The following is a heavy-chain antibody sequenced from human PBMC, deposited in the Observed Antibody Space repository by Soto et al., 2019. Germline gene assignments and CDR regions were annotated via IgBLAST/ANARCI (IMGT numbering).Heavy chain of an antibody. J-gene: IGHJ6*02. V-gene: IGHV3-53*01. CDR2: IYSGGST. D-gene: IGHD6-13*01. CDR3: AREQPAYYYYYGMDV. CDR1: GFTVSSNY. Sequence: GGSLRLSCAASGFTVSSNYMSWVRQAPGKGLEWVSVIYSGGSTYYADSVKGRFTISRDNSKNTLYLQMNSLRAEDTAVYYCAREQPAYYYYYGMDVWGQGTTVTVSS.